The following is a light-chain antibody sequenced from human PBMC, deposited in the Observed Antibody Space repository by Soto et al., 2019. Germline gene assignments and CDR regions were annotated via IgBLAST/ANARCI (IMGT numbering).Light chain of an antibody. Sequence: QAVVTQPPSASGTPGQRVTISCSGSSSNIGSNTVNWYQQLPGTAPKLLIYSNNQRPSGVPDRFSGSKSGTSASLAISGLQSEDEADYYCAAWDDSLNGAVFGGGTQL. CDR3: AAWDDSLNGAV. J-gene: IGLJ7*01. CDR2: SNN. CDR1: SSNIGSNT. V-gene: IGLV1-44*01.